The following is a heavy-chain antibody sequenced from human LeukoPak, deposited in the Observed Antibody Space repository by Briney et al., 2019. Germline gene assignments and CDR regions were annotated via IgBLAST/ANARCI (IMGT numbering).Heavy chain of an antibody. D-gene: IGHD2-15*01. CDR2: ISVGGDNT. J-gene: IGHJ4*02. CDR1: GFTFSSYA. CDR3: AKDYSSGVTVPLGH. V-gene: IGHV3-23*01. Sequence: GGSLRLSCAASGFTFSSYALTWVRQAAGKGLEWVSTISVGGDNTYYADSVKGRFTISRDNSQSTLYLQMNSLRADDTAIYYCAKDYSSGVTVPLGHWGQGTLVTVSS.